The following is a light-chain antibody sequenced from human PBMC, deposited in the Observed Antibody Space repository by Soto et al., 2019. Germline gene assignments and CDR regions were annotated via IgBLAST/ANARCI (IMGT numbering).Light chain of an antibody. Sequence: EIVLTQSPCTLSLSPGERATLSCRASQSVSTNNLAWYQQRPGQAPRLLVYGASSRATGIPDRFGGSGSGTDFSLTISGLEPEDFAVYFCQQYGTSPYTFGQGTKLEIK. V-gene: IGKV3-20*01. CDR3: QQYGTSPYT. CDR2: GAS. CDR1: QSVSTNN. J-gene: IGKJ2*01.